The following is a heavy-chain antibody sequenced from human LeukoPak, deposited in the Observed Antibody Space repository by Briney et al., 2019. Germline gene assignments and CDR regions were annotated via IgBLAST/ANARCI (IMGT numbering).Heavy chain of an antibody. D-gene: IGHD2-2*01. CDR2: INHSGST. CDR1: GWSFSGDY. J-gene: IGHJ6*02. V-gene: IGHV4-34*01. CDR3: VRGAVVPAASHYYYYGMDV. Sequence: SETLSLTCAVYGWSFSGDYWSWIRQPPGKGLEWIGEINHSGSTNYNPSLKSRVTISVDTSKNQFSLKLSSVTAADTAVYYCVRGAVVPAASHYYYYGMDVWGQGTTVTVSS.